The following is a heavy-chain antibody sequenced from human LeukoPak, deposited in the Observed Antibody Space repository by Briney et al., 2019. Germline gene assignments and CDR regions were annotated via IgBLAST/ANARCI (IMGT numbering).Heavy chain of an antibody. CDR3: ARDFVQLWFSRGYYYGMDV. D-gene: IGHD5-18*01. CDR2: TRNKANSYAT. V-gene: IGHV3-72*01. Sequence: PGGSLRLSCAASGFILSDHYIDWVRQAPGKGLEWVGRTRNKANSYATEYAASVKGRFTISRDDPKNLLYLQMNSLKSEDTAVYYCARDFVQLWFSRGYYYGMDVWGQGTTVTVSS. CDR1: GFILSDHY. J-gene: IGHJ6*02.